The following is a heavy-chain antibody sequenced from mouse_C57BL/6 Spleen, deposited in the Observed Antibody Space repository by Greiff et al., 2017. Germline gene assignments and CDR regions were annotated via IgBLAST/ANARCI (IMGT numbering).Heavy chain of an antibody. CDR1: GYTFTSYW. CDR3: ARGVTTGGYYFDY. CDR2: IDPSDSYT. D-gene: IGHD2-2*01. V-gene: IGHV1-69*01. Sequence: VQLQQPGAELVMPGASVKLSCKASGYTFTSYWMHWVKQRPGQGLEWIGEIDPSDSYTNYNQKFKGKSTLTVDKSSSTAYMQLSSLTSEDSAVYYCARGVTTGGYYFDYWGQGTTLTVSS. J-gene: IGHJ2*01.